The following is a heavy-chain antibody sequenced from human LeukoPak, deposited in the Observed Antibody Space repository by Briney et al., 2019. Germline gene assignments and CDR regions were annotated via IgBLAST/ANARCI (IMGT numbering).Heavy chain of an antibody. V-gene: IGHV1-8*01. CDR3: ARVLGSISH. Sequence: ASEQVSCKASGYTFSTCDINWVRQATGQGLEWMGWMNPNSGNTGFAHKFQGRVTMTRDTSTSTAYMELSSLRSEDTAVYYCARVLGSISHWGQGTLVTVSS. CDR1: GYTFSTCD. J-gene: IGHJ4*02. CDR2: MNPNSGNT. D-gene: IGHD1-1*01.